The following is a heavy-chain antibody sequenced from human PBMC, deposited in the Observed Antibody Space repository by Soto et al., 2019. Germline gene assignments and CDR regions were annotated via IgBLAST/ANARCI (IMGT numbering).Heavy chain of an antibody. CDR1: GFTFSSYW. J-gene: IGHJ4*02. CDR2: INSDRSKI. CDR3: ARDGEDYDILTGDTGVLDY. V-gene: IGHV3-48*02. D-gene: IGHD3-9*01. Sequence: GGSLRLSCVASGFTFSSYWMHWVRQVPGKGLVWVSCINSDRSKIYYADSVKGRFTISRDNAKNSLYLQMNSLRDEDTAVYYCARDGEDYDILTGDTGVLDYWGQGTLVTVSS.